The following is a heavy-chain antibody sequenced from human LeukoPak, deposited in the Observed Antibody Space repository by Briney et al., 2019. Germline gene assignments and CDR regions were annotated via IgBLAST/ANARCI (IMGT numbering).Heavy chain of an antibody. CDR1: GYSISSGYY. CDR2: IYHSGST. D-gene: IGHD6-13*01. CDR3: ARSASSSWYRKPHYYYMDV. V-gene: IGHV4-38-2*01. Sequence: SETLSLTCAVSGYSISSGYYWGWIRQPPGQGLEWIGSIYHSGSTYYNPSLKSRVTISVERSKNQFSLKLSSVTAADTAVYYCARSASSSWYRKPHYYYMDVWGKGTTVTVSS. J-gene: IGHJ6*03.